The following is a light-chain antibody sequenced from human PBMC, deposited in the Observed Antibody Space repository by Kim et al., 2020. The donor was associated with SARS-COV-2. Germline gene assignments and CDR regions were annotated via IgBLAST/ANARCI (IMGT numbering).Light chain of an antibody. Sequence: EIVLTQSPGTLSLSPGERASLSCRAGQSVSTYLAWYQHKPGQSPRLLIYGAFNRAPGIPDRFSGSGSETDFTLTISRLQPEDFAVYYCQQYDTSPYNFGQGTKLEI. V-gene: IGKV3-20*01. CDR3: QQYDTSPYN. CDR1: QSVSTY. CDR2: GAF. J-gene: IGKJ2*01.